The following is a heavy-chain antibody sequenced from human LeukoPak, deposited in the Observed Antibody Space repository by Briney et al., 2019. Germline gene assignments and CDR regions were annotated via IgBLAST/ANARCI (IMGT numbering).Heavy chain of an antibody. CDR3: ARKKRDYYYYMDV. CDR1: GGSISSGGYY. CDR2: IYHSGST. J-gene: IGHJ6*03. V-gene: IGHV4-30-2*01. Sequence: PSQTLSLTCTVSGGSISSGGYYWSWTRQPPGKGLEWIGYIYHSGSTYYNPSLKSRVTISVDRSKNQFSLKLSSVTAADTAVYYCARKKRDYYYYMDVWGKGTTVTVSS.